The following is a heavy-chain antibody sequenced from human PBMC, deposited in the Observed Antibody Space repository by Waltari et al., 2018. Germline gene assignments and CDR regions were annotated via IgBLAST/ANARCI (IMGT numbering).Heavy chain of an antibody. Sequence: QVNLVESGGGVVQPGGPLRLPCATSGFPFSNFGMPWVRQGPGKGLEWVALIWFDGSDKFYADSVRGRFTISRDNSARTLYLDMDSLRLDDTAMYYCAKDAFGNTYLDFWGQGTLVTVSS. J-gene: IGHJ4*02. CDR3: AKDAFGNTYLDF. CDR1: GFPFSNFG. D-gene: IGHD2-2*02. V-gene: IGHV3-30*02. CDR2: IWFDGSDK.